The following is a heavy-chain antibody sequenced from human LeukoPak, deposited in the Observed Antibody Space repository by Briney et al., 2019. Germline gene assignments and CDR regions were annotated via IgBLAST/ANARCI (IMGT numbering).Heavy chain of an antibody. J-gene: IGHJ4*02. CDR1: GGSITNSNYY. CDR3: ARDLLNYGGNSLHYFDY. CDR2: IYYSGNT. V-gene: IGHV4-39*07. D-gene: IGHD4-23*01. Sequence: SETLSLTCIVSGGSITNSNYYWGWIRQPPGKGLEWIGNIYYSGNTYYNPSLKSRVTISVDTSKNQFSLKSSSVTAADTAVYYCARDLLNYGGNSLHYFDYWGQGNLVTVSS.